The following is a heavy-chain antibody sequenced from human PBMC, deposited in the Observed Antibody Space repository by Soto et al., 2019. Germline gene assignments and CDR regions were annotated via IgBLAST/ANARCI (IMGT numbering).Heavy chain of an antibody. CDR1: GGTFSSYA. CDR2: IIPIFGTA. D-gene: IGHD1-26*01. Sequence: GASVKVSCKASGGTFSSYAISWVRQAPGQGLEWMGGIIPIFGTANYAQKLQGRVTMTTDTSTSTAYMELRSLRSDDTAVYYCARDRGSYALDYWGQGTLVTVSS. J-gene: IGHJ4*02. CDR3: ARDRGSYALDY. V-gene: IGHV1-69*05.